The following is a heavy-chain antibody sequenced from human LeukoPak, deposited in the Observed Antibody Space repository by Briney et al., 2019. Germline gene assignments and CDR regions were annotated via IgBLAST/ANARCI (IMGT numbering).Heavy chain of an antibody. CDR3: ARGGYYGSGNDFRFDP. CDR1: GYSISSTYY. CDR2: IYHNGNT. Sequence: SETLSLTCTVSGYSISSTYYWSWIRQPPGKGLEWIGYIYHNGNTNYNPSLKSRVTLSVDTSKNQFSLKLSSVTAADAAVYYCARGGYYGSGNDFRFDPWGQGTLVTVSS. D-gene: IGHD3-10*01. J-gene: IGHJ5*02. V-gene: IGHV4-61*01.